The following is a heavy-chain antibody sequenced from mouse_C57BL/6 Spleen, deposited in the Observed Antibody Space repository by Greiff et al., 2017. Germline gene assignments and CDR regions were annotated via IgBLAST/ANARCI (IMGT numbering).Heavy chain of an antibody. CDR2: ISSGGSYT. D-gene: IGHD2-5*01. V-gene: IGHV5-6*01. J-gene: IGHJ3*01. Sequence: EVQLQESGGDLVKPGGSLKLSCAASGFTFSSYGMSWVRQTPDKRLEWVATISSGGSYTYYPDSVKGRFTISRDNAKNTLYLQMSSLKSEDTAMYYGATYCSNSFAYWGQGTLVTVSA. CDR3: ATYCSNSFAY. CDR1: GFTFSSYG.